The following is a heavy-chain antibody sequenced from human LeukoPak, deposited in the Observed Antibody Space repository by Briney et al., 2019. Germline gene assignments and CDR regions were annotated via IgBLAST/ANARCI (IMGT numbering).Heavy chain of an antibody. CDR2: VSGGGSST. CDR3: AKRGSGWYLDY. J-gene: IGHJ4*02. Sequence: PGGSLRLSCAASGFTFSNYGMTWVRQAPGMGLEWVSVVSGGGSSTYYADSVKGRFIISRDNSENTLYLQMNSLRAEDTAIYYCAKRGSGWYLDYWGQGTLVTVSS. V-gene: IGHV3-23*01. D-gene: IGHD6-19*01. CDR1: GFTFSNYG.